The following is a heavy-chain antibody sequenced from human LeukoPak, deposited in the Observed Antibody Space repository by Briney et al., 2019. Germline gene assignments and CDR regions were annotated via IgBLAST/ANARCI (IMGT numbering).Heavy chain of an antibody. D-gene: IGHD4-23*01. CDR3: ARNRNGGSCDY. CDR1: GFVFSSYS. J-gene: IGHJ4*02. CDR2: LIVGNGNQ. Sequence: GGSLRLSCAASGFVFSSYSMNWVRQAPGKGLEWVSFLIVGNGNQHYADSVKGRFTISRDDAKNSLYLQMNSLRAEDTAVYYCARNRNGGSCDYWGQGTLVTVSS. V-gene: IGHV3-48*01.